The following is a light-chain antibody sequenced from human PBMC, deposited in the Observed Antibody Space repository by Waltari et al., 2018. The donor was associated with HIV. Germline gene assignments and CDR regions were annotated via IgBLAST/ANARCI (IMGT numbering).Light chain of an antibody. CDR2: KAS. CDR3: QQYNSYPWT. J-gene: IGKJ1*01. V-gene: IGKV1-5*03. CDR1: QIISSW. Sequence: DIQMTQSPSTLSASVGDRVTVTCRASQIISSWLAWYQQKPGKAPNLLIYKASTLQSGGPSRFSGSGSGTEFTLTISSLQPDDFATYYCQQYNSYPWTFGQGTKVEIK.